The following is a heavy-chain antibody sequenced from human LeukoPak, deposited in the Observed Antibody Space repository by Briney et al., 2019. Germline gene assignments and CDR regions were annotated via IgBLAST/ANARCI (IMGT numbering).Heavy chain of an antibody. J-gene: IGHJ4*02. V-gene: IGHV3-21*01. Sequence: GGSLRLSCAASGFTFSSYSMNWVSQAPGKGLEWVSSISSSSSYIYYADSVKGRFTISRDNAKNSLYLQMNSLRAEDTAVYYCARDLNSIAAPDYWGQGTLVTVSS. D-gene: IGHD6-6*01. CDR3: ARDLNSIAAPDY. CDR1: GFTFSSYS. CDR2: ISSSSSYI.